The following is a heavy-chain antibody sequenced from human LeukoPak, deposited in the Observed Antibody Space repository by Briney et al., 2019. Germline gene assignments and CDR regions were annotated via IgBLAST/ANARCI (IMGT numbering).Heavy chain of an antibody. CDR2: IYSGAST. Sequence: VIYSGASTYYPDSLKGRFTISRDNSKNTPYLQMNSLRAEDTAVYYCARDKWELHYYYYGMDVWGQGTTVTVSS. J-gene: IGHJ6*02. V-gene: IGHV3-53*01. D-gene: IGHD1-26*01. CDR3: ARDKWELHYYYYGMDV.